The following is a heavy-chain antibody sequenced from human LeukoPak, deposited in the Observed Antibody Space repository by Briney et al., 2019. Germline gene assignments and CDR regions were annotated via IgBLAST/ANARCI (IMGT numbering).Heavy chain of an antibody. D-gene: IGHD3-10*01. J-gene: IGHJ5*02. V-gene: IGHV4-39*07. CDR1: GGAISISSYY. Sequence: SETLSLTCTVSGGAISISSYYWGWIRQPPGKGLEWIGSIYGDGSIYYNPSLKSRVTISVDMSKNQLSLQLSSVTAADTAVYYCARDRVLYYYGSGPSGGWFDPWGQGTLVTVSS. CDR2: IYGDGSI. CDR3: ARDRVLYYYGSGPSGGWFDP.